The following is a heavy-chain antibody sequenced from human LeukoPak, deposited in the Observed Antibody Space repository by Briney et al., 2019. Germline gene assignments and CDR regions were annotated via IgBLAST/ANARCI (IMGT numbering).Heavy chain of an antibody. CDR1: GGTFSSYA. CDR3: AREQYSYDSRGYYYRGSSDAFDI. CDR2: IIAIFGTA. J-gene: IGHJ3*02. V-gene: IGHV1-69*05. D-gene: IGHD3-22*01. Sequence: SVKVSCKASGGTFSSYAISWVRQAPGQGLEWMGGIIAIFGTANYAQKFQGRVTITTEESTSTAYMEQSSLRSEDTAVYYCAREQYSYDSRGYYYRGSSDAFDIWGQGTMVTVSS.